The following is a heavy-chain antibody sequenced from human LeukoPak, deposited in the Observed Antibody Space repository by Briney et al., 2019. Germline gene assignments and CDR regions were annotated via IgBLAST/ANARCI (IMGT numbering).Heavy chain of an antibody. J-gene: IGHJ3*02. CDR3: ARGGYYDFWSGFHQSYGFDI. Sequence: GASVKVSCKASGYTFTSYHIHWVRQAPGQGLEWMGIINPSDGSTSYAQKFQGRVTMTRDTSASTVYMELSSLRSEDTAVYYWARGGYYDFWSGFHQSYGFDIWGQGTMVTVSS. CDR2: INPSDGST. CDR1: GYTFTSYH. D-gene: IGHD3-3*01. V-gene: IGHV1-46*01.